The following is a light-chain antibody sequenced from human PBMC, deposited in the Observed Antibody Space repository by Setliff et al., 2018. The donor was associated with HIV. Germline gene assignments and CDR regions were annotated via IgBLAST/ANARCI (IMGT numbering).Light chain of an antibody. J-gene: IGKJ1*01. CDR2: GAS. CDR1: QSVLYSSNNNNY. CDR3: QQYYTTPQT. Sequence: DIVMTQSPDSLAVSLGERATINCKSSQSVLYSSNNNNYLAWYQQTPGQPPKLLIYGASTRESGVPDRFSGSGSGTDFTLTISSLQAEDVAVYYCQQYYTTPQTFGQGTKVDIK. V-gene: IGKV4-1*01.